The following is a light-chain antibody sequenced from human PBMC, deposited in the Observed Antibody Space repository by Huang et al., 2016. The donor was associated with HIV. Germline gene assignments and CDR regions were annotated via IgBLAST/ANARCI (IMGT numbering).Light chain of an antibody. V-gene: IGKV3-15*01. CDR1: QTISSD. CDR2: GAS. J-gene: IGKJ1*01. Sequence: EIVMTQSPATLSVSPGERATLSCRASQTISSDLAWYQQKTGQAPRLLIYGASTRATGIPARCSGSGSGTDFTLTINNVQSEDFALYYCQQYNNWRTFGQGTKV. CDR3: QQYNNWRT.